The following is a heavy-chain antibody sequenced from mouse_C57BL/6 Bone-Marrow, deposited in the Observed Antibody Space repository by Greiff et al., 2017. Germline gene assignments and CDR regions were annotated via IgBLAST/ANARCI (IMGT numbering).Heavy chain of an antibody. CDR2: IDPENGDT. D-gene: IGHD1-1*01. J-gene: IGHJ3*01. CDR3: TSYSFAY. V-gene: IGHV14-4*01. CDR1: GFNIKDDY. Sequence: VQLQQSGAELVRPGASVKLSCTASGFNIKDDYMHWVKQRPEQGLEWIGWIDPENGDTEYASKFQGKATITADTSSNTSYLQLSSLTSEDSSVYYCTSYSFAYWGQGTLVTVSA.